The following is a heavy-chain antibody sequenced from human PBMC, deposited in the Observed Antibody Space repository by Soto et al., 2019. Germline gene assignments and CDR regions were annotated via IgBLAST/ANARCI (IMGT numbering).Heavy chain of an antibody. V-gene: IGHV3-7*01. D-gene: IGHD3-10*01. CDR2: IHQNGTER. CDR1: GFTFSSYW. CDR3: LGSGSFSL. J-gene: IGHJ4*02. Sequence: EVQLVESGGGLVHPGGSLRLSCVVSGFTFSSYWMHWVRQAPGKGLECVANIHQNGTERYYVDSVKGRFTISRDNAKNSLYLHMNSLRAVDTAVYYCLGSGSFSLWGQGTLVTVSS.